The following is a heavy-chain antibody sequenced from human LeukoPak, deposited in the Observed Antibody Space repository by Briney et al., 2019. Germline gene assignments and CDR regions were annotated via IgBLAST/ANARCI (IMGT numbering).Heavy chain of an antibody. CDR1: GITSTSLT. CDR3: AKAGGSMWYSPQFEY. Sequence: GGTLRLSCAASGITSTSLTTSSVSHAPGQGLEWVSLITVTVGTTYSADSVKGRFPISRDNSKNTLDLQLKSLRADDTAVYYCAKAGGSMWYSPQFEYWGPGTPVTVSS. J-gene: IGHJ4*02. CDR2: ITVTVGTT. V-gene: IGHV3-23*01. D-gene: IGHD6-13*01.